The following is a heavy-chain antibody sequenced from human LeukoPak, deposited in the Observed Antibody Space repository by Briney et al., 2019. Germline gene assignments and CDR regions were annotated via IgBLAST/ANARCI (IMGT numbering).Heavy chain of an antibody. Sequence: ASVKVSCKASGYTFTSYGFTWVRQAPGQGLEWMGWINSYNGNTQYAPKFKGRVTTTIDTSTSTAYMELRSLGSDDTAVYYCARRGNWNDFDYLGQGTQVTVFS. CDR2: INSYNGNT. CDR3: ARRGNWNDFDY. J-gene: IGHJ4*02. V-gene: IGHV1-18*01. CDR1: GYTFTSYG. D-gene: IGHD1-20*01.